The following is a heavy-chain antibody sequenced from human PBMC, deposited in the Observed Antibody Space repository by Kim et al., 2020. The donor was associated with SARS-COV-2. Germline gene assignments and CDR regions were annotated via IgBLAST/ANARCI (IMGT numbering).Heavy chain of an antibody. Sequence: GGSLRLSCAASGFTFSGSAMHWVRQASGKGLEWVGRIRSKANSYATAYAASVKGRFTISRDDSKNTAYLQMNSLKTEDTAVYYCTNFCSSTSCPPGLDYWGQGTLVTVSS. CDR3: TNFCSSTSCPPGLDY. CDR2: IRSKANSYAT. CDR1: GFTFSGSA. D-gene: IGHD2-2*01. V-gene: IGHV3-73*01. J-gene: IGHJ4*02.